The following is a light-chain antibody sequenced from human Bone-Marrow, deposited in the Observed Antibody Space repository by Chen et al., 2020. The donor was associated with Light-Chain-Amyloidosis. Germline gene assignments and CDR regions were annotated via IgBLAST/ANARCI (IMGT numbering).Light chain of an antibody. CDR3: QVWDRSSDRPV. CDR1: NIGSTT. Sequence: YLLTQPSSVAVAPGQPATLACGGNNIGSTTVHWYQQTPGQAPLLVVYDDSDRPSGIPLRLSGSKSGNTATLTISRVEAGDEADYYCQVWDRSSDRPVFGGGTKLTVL. J-gene: IGLJ3*02. V-gene: IGLV3-21*02. CDR2: DDS.